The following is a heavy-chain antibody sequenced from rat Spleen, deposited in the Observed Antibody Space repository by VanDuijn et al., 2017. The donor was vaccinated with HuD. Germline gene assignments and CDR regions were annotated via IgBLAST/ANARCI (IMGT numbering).Heavy chain of an antibody. CDR3: ARSTIAAISSWFAY. D-gene: IGHD1-2*01. Sequence: EVQLVESGGGLVQPGRSIKLSCSASGFTFSNYYMAWVRLGPTEGLEWVASINYEGSSAYYGDSVKGRFTISRDNAKSTLYLQMNSLRSEDTATYYCARSTIAAISSWFAYWGQGTLVTVSS. CDR1: GFTFSNYY. V-gene: IGHV5-22*01. CDR2: INYEGSSA. J-gene: IGHJ3*01.